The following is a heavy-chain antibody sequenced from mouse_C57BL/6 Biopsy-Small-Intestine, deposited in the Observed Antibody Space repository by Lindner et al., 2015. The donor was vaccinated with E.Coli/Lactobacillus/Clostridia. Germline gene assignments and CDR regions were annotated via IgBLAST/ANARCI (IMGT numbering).Heavy chain of an antibody. V-gene: IGHV5-17*01. D-gene: IGHD2-14*01. Sequence: VQLQESGGGLVKPGGSRKLSCAASGFTFSDYGMHWVRQAPEKGLEWVAYISSGSSTIYYADTVKGRFTISRDNAKNTLFLQMTSLRSEDTAMYYCARLRYDGTFDYWGQGTTLTVSS. CDR3: ARLRYDGTFDY. J-gene: IGHJ2*01. CDR1: GFTFSDYG. CDR2: ISSGSSTI.